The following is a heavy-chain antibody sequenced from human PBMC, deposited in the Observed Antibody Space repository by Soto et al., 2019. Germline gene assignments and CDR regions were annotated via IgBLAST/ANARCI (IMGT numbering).Heavy chain of an antibody. CDR2: IYYSGST. CDR1: GGSISSGGYY. J-gene: IGHJ6*02. D-gene: IGHD5-18*01. CDR3: ARDPARYSYGPFRIKTPEYGMDV. V-gene: IGHV4-31*03. Sequence: QVQLQESGPGLVKPSQTLSLTCTVSGGSISSGGYYWSWIRQHPGKGLEWIGYIYYSGSTYYNPSLNSRVTISVDTSKNQFSLKLSSVTAADTAVYYCARDPARYSYGPFRIKTPEYGMDVWGQGTTVTVSS.